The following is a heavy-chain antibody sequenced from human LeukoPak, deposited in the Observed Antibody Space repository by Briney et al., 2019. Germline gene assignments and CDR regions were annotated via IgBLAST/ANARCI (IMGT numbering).Heavy chain of an antibody. D-gene: IGHD6-13*01. J-gene: IGHJ5*01. CDR2: ISGSGGST. Sequence: GGSLRLSCAASGFTFSSYAMSWVRQAPGKGLEWVSAISGSGGSTYYADSVKGRFTISRDNSKNTLYLQMNSLRAEDTAVYYCAKDPQQLVSAYNWFDSWGQGTLVTVSS. V-gene: IGHV3-23*01. CDR1: GFTFSSYA. CDR3: AKDPQQLVSAYNWFDS.